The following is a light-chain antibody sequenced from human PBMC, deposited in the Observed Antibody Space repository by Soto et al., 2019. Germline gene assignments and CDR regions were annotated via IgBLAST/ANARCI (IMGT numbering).Light chain of an antibody. V-gene: IGLV1-47*01. Sequence: QSVLTQPPSASGTPGQRVTISCSGSSSNIGSNYVYWYQQLPGTAPKLLIYRNNQRPSGVPDRFSGSKSGTSASLAISGLRSEDEADYYCAACDDSLRCPYVFGTGTKVTVL. J-gene: IGLJ1*01. CDR2: RNN. CDR1: SSNIGSNY. CDR3: AACDDSLRCPYV.